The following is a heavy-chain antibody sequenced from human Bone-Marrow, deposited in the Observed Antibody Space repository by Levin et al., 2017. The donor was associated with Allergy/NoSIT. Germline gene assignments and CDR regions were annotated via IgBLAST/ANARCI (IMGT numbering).Heavy chain of an antibody. J-gene: IGHJ6*02. CDR1: GYTLANYW. D-gene: IGHD2-15*01. Sequence: ASVKVSCSASGYTLANYWIAWVRQMPGKGLEWLGSIYPGDSKTRYSPSFQGQVTISADNSISTAYMQWSSLKASDTAMYYCARVAGGVVVVAAASLNFYAAMDVWGQGTSVTVS. CDR2: IYPGDSKT. CDR3: ARVAGGVVVVAAASLNFYAAMDV. V-gene: IGHV5-51*01.